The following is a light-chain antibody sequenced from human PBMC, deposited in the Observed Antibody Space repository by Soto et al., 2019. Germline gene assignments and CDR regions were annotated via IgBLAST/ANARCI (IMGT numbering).Light chain of an antibody. Sequence: EIVLTQSPATLSLSPWERATLTCRASQSVSSYLAWYQQKPGQAPRLLIYDASNRATGIPARVSGSGSGTDGTLTSSSREPADFAVYYCQQFSSYPLTFGGGTKVDIK. CDR2: DAS. J-gene: IGKJ4*01. CDR3: QQFSSYPLT. V-gene: IGKV3-11*01. CDR1: QSVSSY.